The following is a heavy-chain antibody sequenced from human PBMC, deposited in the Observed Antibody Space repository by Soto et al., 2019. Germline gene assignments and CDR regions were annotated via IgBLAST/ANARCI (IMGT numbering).Heavy chain of an antibody. CDR2: ISYDGSNK. D-gene: IGHD3-3*01. J-gene: IGHJ6*03. CDR1: GFTFSSYG. CDR3: AKSYYDFWSGYEPDYYYYYYMDV. V-gene: IGHV3-30*18. Sequence: GGSLRLSCAASGFTFSSYGMHWVRQAPGKGLEWVAVISYDGSNKYYADSVKGRFTISRDNSKNTLYLQMNSLRAEDTAVYYCAKSYYDFWSGYEPDYYYYYYMDVWGKGTTVTVSS.